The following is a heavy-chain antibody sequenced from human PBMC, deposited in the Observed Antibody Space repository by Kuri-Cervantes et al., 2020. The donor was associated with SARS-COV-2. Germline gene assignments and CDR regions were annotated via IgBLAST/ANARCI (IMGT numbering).Heavy chain of an antibody. V-gene: IGHV3-74*01. CDR1: GFTFSSYW. CDR2: INSDGSRT. D-gene: IGHD3-3*01. Sequence: GRSLRLSCAVSGFTFSSYWMHWVRQAPGKGLVWVSRINSDGSRTSYADSVKGRFTISRDNAKNTLYLQMNSLRDEDTAVYCCARDRYDFWSGLGYYYYGMDVWGQGTTVTVSS. J-gene: IGHJ6*02. CDR3: ARDRYDFWSGLGYYYYGMDV.